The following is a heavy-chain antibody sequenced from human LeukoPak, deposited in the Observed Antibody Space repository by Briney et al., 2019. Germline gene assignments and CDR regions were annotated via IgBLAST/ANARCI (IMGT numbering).Heavy chain of an antibody. V-gene: IGHV4-34*01. Sequence: PSETLSLTCTVSGGSISSYYWSWIRQPPGKGLEWIGEIYHSGSTNYNPSLKSRVTISVDTSKNQFSLKLSSVTAADTAVYYCARRKGYVGWFDPWGQGTLVTVSS. J-gene: IGHJ5*02. CDR3: ARRKGYVGWFDP. CDR2: IYHSGST. CDR1: GGSISSYY. D-gene: IGHD1-1*01.